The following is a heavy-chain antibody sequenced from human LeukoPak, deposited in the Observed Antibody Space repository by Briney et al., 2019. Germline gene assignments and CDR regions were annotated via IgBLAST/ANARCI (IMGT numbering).Heavy chain of an antibody. CDR2: ISYDGSNK. Sequence: GGSLRLSCAASGFTFSSYGMHWVRQAPGKGLEWVAVISYDGSNKYYADSVKGRFTISRDNSKNTLYLQMNSLRAEDTAVYYCAKDQGYYDSSGYGYFDYWGQGTLVTVSS. CDR3: AKDQGYYDSSGYGYFDY. D-gene: IGHD3-22*01. V-gene: IGHV3-30*18. J-gene: IGHJ4*02. CDR1: GFTFSSYG.